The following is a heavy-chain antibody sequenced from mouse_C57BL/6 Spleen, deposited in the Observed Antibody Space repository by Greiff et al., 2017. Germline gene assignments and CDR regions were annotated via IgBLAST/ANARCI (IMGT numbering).Heavy chain of an antibody. D-gene: IGHD1-1*01. CDR2: IDPSDSYT. V-gene: IGHV1-69*01. CDR1: GYTFTSYW. CDR3: ALYGEAMDY. Sequence: VKLQQPGAELVMPGASVKLSCKASGYTFTSYWMHWVKQRPGQGLEWIGEIDPSDSYTNYNQKFKGKSTLTVDKSSSTAYMQLSSLTSEDSAVYYCALYGEAMDYWGQGTSVTVSS. J-gene: IGHJ4*01.